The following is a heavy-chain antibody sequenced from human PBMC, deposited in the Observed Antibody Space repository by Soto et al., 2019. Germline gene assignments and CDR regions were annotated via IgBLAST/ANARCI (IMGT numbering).Heavy chain of an antibody. V-gene: IGHV3-23*01. J-gene: IGHJ4*02. CDR1: GFTFSTYA. Sequence: DVNLLQSGGGSAQPGGSLRLSCATSGFTFSTYAMTWVRQVPGRGLQWVSTILPDETGFYTVSVKGRFTISRDNYRGIVYLQMNDLWVEDAAIYYCAKDRLPTSGQRFYFDSCGQGSLVTVSS. D-gene: IGHD2-15*01. CDR3: AKDRLPTSGQRFYFDS. CDR2: ILPDETG.